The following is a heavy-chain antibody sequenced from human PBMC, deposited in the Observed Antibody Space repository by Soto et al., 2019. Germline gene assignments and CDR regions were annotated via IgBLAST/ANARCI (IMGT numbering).Heavy chain of an antibody. CDR1: GDSVSSNSAA. CDR2: TYYRSKWYN. J-gene: IGHJ4*02. D-gene: IGHD1-20*01. Sequence: SQTLSLTCAISGDSVSSNSAAWNWIRRSPSRGLEWLGRTYYRSKWYNDYAVSVKSRITINPETSKNQFSLQLNSVTPEDTAVYYCARVRITGTPWFDYWGKGTRVTVSS. CDR3: ARVRITGTPWFDY. V-gene: IGHV6-1*01.